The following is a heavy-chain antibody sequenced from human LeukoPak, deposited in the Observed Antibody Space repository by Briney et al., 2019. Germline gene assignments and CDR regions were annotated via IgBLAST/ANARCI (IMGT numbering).Heavy chain of an antibody. D-gene: IGHD3-22*01. CDR2: IKQVGSEK. Sequence: GGSLRLSCAASGLSLIIYWMSWVRQAPGKGLEWVAIIKQVGSEKYYVDSVKGRFTISRDNAENSLYLQMNSLRAEDTAVYYCASSSSGYFDNWGQGTLVTVSS. J-gene: IGHJ4*02. V-gene: IGHV3-7*01. CDR3: ASSSSGYFDN. CDR1: GLSLIIYW.